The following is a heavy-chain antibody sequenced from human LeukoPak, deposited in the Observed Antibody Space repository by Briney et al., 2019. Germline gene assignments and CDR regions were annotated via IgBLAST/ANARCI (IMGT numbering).Heavy chain of an antibody. Sequence: PSQTLSLTCAVSGYSISSGYYWGWIRQPPGKGLEWIGSIYHSGSTYYNPSLKSRVTRSVDTSKNQFSLKLSSVTAADTAVYYCARDLDGAVAGTRAMDYWGQGTLVTVSS. D-gene: IGHD6-19*01. J-gene: IGHJ4*02. CDR1: GYSISSGYY. CDR3: ARDLDGAVAGTRAMDY. CDR2: IYHSGST. V-gene: IGHV4-38-2*02.